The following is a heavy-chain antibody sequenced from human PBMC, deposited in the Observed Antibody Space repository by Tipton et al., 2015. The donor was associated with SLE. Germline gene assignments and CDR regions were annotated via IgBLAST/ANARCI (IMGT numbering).Heavy chain of an antibody. D-gene: IGHD2-2*01. CDR2: FHYGGSA. CDR3: ARVAPDEVFDY. Sequence: TLSLTCTVSGGSISSSYHYWGWVRQPPGKGLEWIGSFHYGGSASHNPSLKSRVSISVDTSKNQFSLKMSYVTAADTAAYYCARVAPDEVFDYWGQGTLVTVSS. V-gene: IGHV4-39*02. J-gene: IGHJ4*02. CDR1: GGSISSSYHY.